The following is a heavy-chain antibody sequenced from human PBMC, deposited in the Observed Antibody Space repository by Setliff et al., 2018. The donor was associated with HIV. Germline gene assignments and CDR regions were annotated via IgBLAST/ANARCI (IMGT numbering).Heavy chain of an antibody. V-gene: IGHV3-72*01. J-gene: IGHJ5*01. D-gene: IGHD2-8*01. Sequence: HPGGSLRLSCAASGFTFSDHYMDWVRQAPGKGLEWVGRTRNKLNSYTTEYAASVKGRFTISRDNAKNSLYLQMNSLRAEDTAVYYCARPLLRTNTVYGILGNWFDSWGRGTLVTVYS. CDR2: TRNKLNSYTT. CDR3: ARPLLRTNTVYGILGNWFDS. CDR1: GFTFSDHY.